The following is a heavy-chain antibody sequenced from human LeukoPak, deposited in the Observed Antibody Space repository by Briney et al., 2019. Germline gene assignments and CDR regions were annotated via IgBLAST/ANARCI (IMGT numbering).Heavy chain of an antibody. CDR2: ISAYNGNT. J-gene: IGHJ4*02. Sequence: ASVKVSCKASGYTFTSYGISWVRQAPGQGLEWMEWISAYNGNTNYAQKLQGRVTMTTDTSTSTAYMELRSLRSDDTAVYYCAGCQGGECYQIREYWGQGNLVHVFS. CDR1: GYTFTSYG. CDR3: AGCQGGECYQIREY. D-gene: IGHD2-21*01. V-gene: IGHV1-18*01.